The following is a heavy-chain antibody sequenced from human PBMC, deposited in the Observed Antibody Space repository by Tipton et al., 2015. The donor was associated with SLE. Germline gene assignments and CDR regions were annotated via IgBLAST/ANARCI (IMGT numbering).Heavy chain of an antibody. CDR1: GFTFADFT. Sequence: SLRLSCAASGFTFADFTMHWVRQPPGKGLEWVSLISWDGESTYYADSVKGRFTISRDNAKNSLYLQMNNLKVDDTALYYCARVGIPNWYGVGDYWGPGTLVTVSS. J-gene: IGHJ4*02. V-gene: IGHV3-43*01. D-gene: IGHD1-20*01. CDR3: ARVGIPNWYGVGDY. CDR2: ISWDGEST.